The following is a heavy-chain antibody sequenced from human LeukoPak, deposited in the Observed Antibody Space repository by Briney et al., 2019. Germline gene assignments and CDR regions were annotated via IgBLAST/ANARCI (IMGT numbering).Heavy chain of an antibody. Sequence: GGSLRLSCAASGFTFSSYDMSWVRQAPGKGLEWVSAISGSGGSTYYADSVKGRFTISRDNSKNTLYLQMNSLRAEDTAVYYCAKVSGIAVAGTSNFDYWGQGTLVTVSS. CDR2: ISGSGGST. J-gene: IGHJ4*02. V-gene: IGHV3-23*01. CDR1: GFTFSSYD. D-gene: IGHD6-19*01. CDR3: AKVSGIAVAGTSNFDY.